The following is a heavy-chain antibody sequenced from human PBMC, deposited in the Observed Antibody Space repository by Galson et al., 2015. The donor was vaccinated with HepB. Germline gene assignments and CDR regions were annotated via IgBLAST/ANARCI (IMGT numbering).Heavy chain of an antibody. CDR3: ARRVVDTAMVAGAFDI. D-gene: IGHD5-18*01. Sequence: SGAEVKKPGESLRISSKGSGYSFTSDWISWVRQMPGKGLEWMGRIDPSDSYTNYSPSFQGHVTISADKSISTAYLQWSSLKASDTAMYYCARRVVDTAMVAGAFDIWGQGTMVTVSS. V-gene: IGHV5-10-1*01. CDR2: IDPSDSYT. CDR1: GYSFTSDW. J-gene: IGHJ3*02.